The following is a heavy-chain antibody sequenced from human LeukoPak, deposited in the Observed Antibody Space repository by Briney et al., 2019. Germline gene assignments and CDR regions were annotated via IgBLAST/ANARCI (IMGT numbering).Heavy chain of an antibody. J-gene: IGHJ4*02. CDR3: VCLGYCTTSSCQP. CDR2: ITSDGSST. CDR1: GFTFSNYL. D-gene: IGHD2-2*01. Sequence: PGGSLRLSCAASGFTFSNYLMHWVRQAPGKGLVWVSRITSDGSSTHYADSVKGRFTISRDSTKNTLYLQMNSLTAEDTAVHYCVCLGYCTTSSCQPWGQGTLVTVSS. V-gene: IGHV3-74*01.